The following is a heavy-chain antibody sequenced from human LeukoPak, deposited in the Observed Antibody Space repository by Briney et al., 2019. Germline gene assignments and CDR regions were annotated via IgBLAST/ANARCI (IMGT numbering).Heavy chain of an antibody. V-gene: IGHV3-48*03. CDR1: GFTFSSYE. CDR2: ISSSGSTI. Sequence: PGGSPRLSCAASGFTFSSYEMNWVRQAPGKGLEWVSYISSSGSTIYYADSVKGRFTISRDNAKNSLYLQMNSLRAEDTAVYYCARDLLLQVDTAMASGDYWGQGTLVTASS. CDR3: ARDLLLQVDTAMASGDY. J-gene: IGHJ4*02. D-gene: IGHD5-18*01.